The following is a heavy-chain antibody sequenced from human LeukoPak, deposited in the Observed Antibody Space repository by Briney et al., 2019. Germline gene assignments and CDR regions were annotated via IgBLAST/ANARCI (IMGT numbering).Heavy chain of an antibody. CDR3: VKDRDFWSGLDV. Sequence: GGSLRLSCAASQFTFSNYAMSWVRQAPGKGLEWVSGISWQSNTRKYADSVRGRFTISRDNAKNSLYLQMNSQKLEDTALYYCVKDRDFWSGLDVWGQGTMVTVS. D-gene: IGHD3-3*01. CDR2: ISWQSNTR. CDR1: QFTFSNYA. V-gene: IGHV3-9*01. J-gene: IGHJ6*02.